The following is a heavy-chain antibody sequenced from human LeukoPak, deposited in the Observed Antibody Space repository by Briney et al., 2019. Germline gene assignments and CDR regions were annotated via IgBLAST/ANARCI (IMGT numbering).Heavy chain of an antibody. CDR2: ISATYI. CDR3: AFYGSGSNAFDP. D-gene: IGHD3-10*01. J-gene: IGHJ5*02. CDR1: GITFSSYS. V-gene: IGHV3-21*01. Sequence: GGSLRLSCAASGITFSSYSINWVRQAPGKELEWVSSISATYIYYADSVKGRFTISRDNAKNSVYLQMNSLRAEDTAVYYCAFYGSGSNAFDPWGQGTLVTVSS.